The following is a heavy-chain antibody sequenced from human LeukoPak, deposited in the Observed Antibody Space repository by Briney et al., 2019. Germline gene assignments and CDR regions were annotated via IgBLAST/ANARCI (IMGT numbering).Heavy chain of an antibody. Sequence: GGSLRLSCAASGFTFSIYWMHWVRQAPGKGLVWVSHINSDGSYTTYADSVKGRFTISRDNAKNTLYLQMNSLRAEDTAVYYCARDSSYSTAIWGQGTMVTVPS. J-gene: IGHJ3*02. D-gene: IGHD3-22*01. CDR2: INSDGSYT. CDR1: GFTFSIYW. V-gene: IGHV3-74*01. CDR3: ARDSSYSTAI.